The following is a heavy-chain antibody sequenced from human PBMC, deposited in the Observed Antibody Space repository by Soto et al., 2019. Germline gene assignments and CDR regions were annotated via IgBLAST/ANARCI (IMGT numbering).Heavy chain of an antibody. D-gene: IGHD2-2*01. V-gene: IGHV4-61*01. J-gene: IGHJ5*02. CDR2: SYYSGST. CDR1: GGSVSSGSYY. CDR3: ARGKRDIVVVPAGANWFDP. Sequence: ETLSLTCTVSGGSVSSGSYYWSWIRQPPGKGLEWIGYSYYSGSTNYNPSLKSRVTISVDTSKNQFSLKLSSVTAADTAVYYCARGKRDIVVVPAGANWFDPWGQGTLVTVSS.